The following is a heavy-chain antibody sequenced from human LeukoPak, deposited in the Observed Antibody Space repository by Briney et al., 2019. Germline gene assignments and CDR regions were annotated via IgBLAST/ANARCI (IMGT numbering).Heavy chain of an antibody. V-gene: IGHV3-7*01. CDR1: GFTFSSYW. CDR3: ARRPLNWNYPYYYYYMDV. D-gene: IGHD1-7*01. CDR2: IKQDGSEK. Sequence: GGSLRLSCAASGFTFSSYWMSWVRQAPGKGLEWVANIKQDGSEKYYVDSVKGRFTISRDNAKNSLYLQMNSLRAEDTAVYYCARRPLNWNYPYYYYYMDVWGKGTTVTVSS. J-gene: IGHJ6*03.